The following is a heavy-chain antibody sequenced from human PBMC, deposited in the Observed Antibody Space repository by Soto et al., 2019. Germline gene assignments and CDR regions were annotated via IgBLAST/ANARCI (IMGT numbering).Heavy chain of an antibody. CDR2: IRSKANSYAT. Sequence: EVQLVESGGGLVQPGGSLKLSCAASGFTFSGSAMHWVRQASGKGLEWVGRIRSKANSYATAYAASVKGRFTISRDDSKSTAYLQMNSLKTEDTAVYYCTRLAYCGGDCYSWYNWFDPWGQGTLVTVSS. J-gene: IGHJ5*02. CDR1: GFTFSGSA. D-gene: IGHD2-21*02. CDR3: TRLAYCGGDCYSWYNWFDP. V-gene: IGHV3-73*01.